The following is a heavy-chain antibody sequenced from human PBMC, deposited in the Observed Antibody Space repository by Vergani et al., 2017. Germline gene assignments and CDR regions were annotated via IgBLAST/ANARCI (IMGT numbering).Heavy chain of an antibody. CDR3: ARHRGSGGFFPSSYFYGMEV. V-gene: IGHV4-38-2*01. J-gene: IGHJ6*02. CDR2: IHHSGDT. CDR1: DSSIMTNPY. Sequence: QVQLQESGPGLVKPSETLTLTCDVSDSSIMTNPYWGWFRQSPGKGLEWIGCIHHSGDTHYNSSLTSRVSISIVSSSKFSLSLTSVTAADTAIYYCARHRGSGGFFPSSYFYGMEVWGHGTTVTVSS. D-gene: IGHD3-10*01.